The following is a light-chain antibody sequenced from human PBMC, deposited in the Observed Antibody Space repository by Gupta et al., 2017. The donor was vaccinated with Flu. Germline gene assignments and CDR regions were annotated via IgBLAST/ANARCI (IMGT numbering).Light chain of an antibody. Sequence: GTLSQPAGTTGKSSQSHAQSAGNTNLVWYQQRPCQAPRRLIYSVSNRDSGIPDRFSGSGSVTEFTLLISRVEAEDLAVYYCKQFEHWPRTFGQGTKVEIK. V-gene: IGKV2-30*02. CDR1: QSHAQSAGNTN. J-gene: IGKJ1*01. CDR2: SVS. CDR3: KQFEHWPRT.